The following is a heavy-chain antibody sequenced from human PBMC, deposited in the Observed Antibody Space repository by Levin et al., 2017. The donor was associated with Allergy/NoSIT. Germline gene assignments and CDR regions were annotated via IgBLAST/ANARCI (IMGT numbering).Heavy chain of an antibody. J-gene: IGHJ3*01. CDR1: GFTFSRFW. V-gene: IGHV3-7*01. D-gene: IGHD1-26*01. CDR2: IKEDGSEK. CDR3: TSLSGSGV. Sequence: GESLKISCAASGFTFSRFWMSWVRQAPGKGLEWVATIKEDGSEKYYVDSVKGRFAISRDNAKKSLYLQMNSLGAEDTAVYYGTSLSGSGVWGQGTMVTVSS.